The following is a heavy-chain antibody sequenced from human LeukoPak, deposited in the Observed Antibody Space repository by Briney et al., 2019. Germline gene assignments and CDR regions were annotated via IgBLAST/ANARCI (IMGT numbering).Heavy chain of an antibody. CDR3: ARWYSSGWYSDY. CDR1: GFPFSNYS. J-gene: IGHJ4*02. Sequence: PGGSLRLSCATSGFPFSNYSMNWVRQAPGKGLEWVSYISTTATTIYYTDSVKGRFTISRDNAKNSLYLQMNSLRAEDTAVYYCARWYSSGWYSDYWGQGTLVTVSS. D-gene: IGHD6-19*01. CDR2: ISTTATTI. V-gene: IGHV3-48*01.